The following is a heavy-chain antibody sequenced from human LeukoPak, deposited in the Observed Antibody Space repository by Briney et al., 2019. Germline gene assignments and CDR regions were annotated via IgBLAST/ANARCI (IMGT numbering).Heavy chain of an antibody. CDR3: ARDRGTIDAFDI. J-gene: IGHJ3*02. CDR1: GFTFSSYS. D-gene: IGHD1-1*01. CDR2: ISSSSSYI. Sequence: GGSLRLSCAASGFTFSSYSMNWVRQAPGKGLEWVSSISSSSSYIYYADSVKGRFTISRDNAKNSLYLQMNSLRAEDTAVYYCARDRGTIDAFDIWGQGTMVTVSS. V-gene: IGHV3-21*01.